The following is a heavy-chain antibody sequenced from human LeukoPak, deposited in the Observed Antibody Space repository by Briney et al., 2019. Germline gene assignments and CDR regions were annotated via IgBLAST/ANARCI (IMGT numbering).Heavy chain of an antibody. D-gene: IGHD2-8*02. J-gene: IGHJ4*02. Sequence: PGMSLRLSCAASGFPFSTYGMQWVRQAPGRGLEGVAAISNDGNNKFYADSVKGRFTISRDNPKNTMNLQMNSLRAEDTAVYYCAKGGGVIGRSYYFDYWGQGPLVPVSS. V-gene: IGHV3-30*18. CDR2: ISNDGNNK. CDR1: GFPFSTYG. CDR3: AKGGGVIGRSYYFDY.